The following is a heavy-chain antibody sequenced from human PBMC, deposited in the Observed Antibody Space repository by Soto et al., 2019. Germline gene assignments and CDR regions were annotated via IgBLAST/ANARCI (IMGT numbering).Heavy chain of an antibody. CDR1: GITISNYP. CDR2: ISGSGDRT. Sequence: EVQLLESGGGLAQPGGSLRLSCAASGITISNYPMSWVRQAPGKGLDWVSGISGSGDRTYYGDSAKGRFTISKDISKNSLSLQLDSLGVEDTAGYFCVKDDGGYPSTAPHWGQGTLVTVSS. CDR3: VKDDGGYPSTAPH. D-gene: IGHD3-22*01. V-gene: IGHV3-23*01. J-gene: IGHJ4*02.